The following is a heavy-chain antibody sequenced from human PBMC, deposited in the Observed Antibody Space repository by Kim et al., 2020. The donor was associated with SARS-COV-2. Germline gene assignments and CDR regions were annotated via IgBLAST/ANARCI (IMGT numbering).Heavy chain of an antibody. J-gene: IGHJ3*02. V-gene: IGHV4-59*01. Sequence: PSLKSRVAISVDTSKNHFSLNLTSVTAADTAKYFCARFQHGSGSYLDPFDIWGKGTLVTVSS. CDR3: ARFQHGSGSYLDPFDI. D-gene: IGHD3-10*01.